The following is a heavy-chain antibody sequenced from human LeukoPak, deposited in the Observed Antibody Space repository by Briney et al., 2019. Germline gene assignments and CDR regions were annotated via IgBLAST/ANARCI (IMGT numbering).Heavy chain of an antibody. V-gene: IGHV4-39*01. CDR1: GGSISSSSYY. Sequence: SETLSLTCTVSGGSISSSSYYRGWIRQPPGKGLEWIGSIYYSGSTYYNPSLKSRVTISVDTSKNQFSLKLSSVTAADTAVYYCARHTDGSLHYYYYMDVWGKGTTVTVSS. CDR3: ARHTDGSLHYYYYMDV. CDR2: IYYSGST. J-gene: IGHJ6*03.